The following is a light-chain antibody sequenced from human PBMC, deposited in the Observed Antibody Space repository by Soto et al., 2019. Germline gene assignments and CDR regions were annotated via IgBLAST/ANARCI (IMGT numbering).Light chain of an antibody. CDR2: GAS. V-gene: IGKV3-15*01. Sequence: EIVMTQSPATLSVSPGERATLSCRASHNVNNNFAWYQQKPGQPPRLLLYGASTRATGIPARFSGSGSGTGTEFTLTISSLQSEDFAVYYCQQYNYWPRTFGQGTKVEIK. CDR3: QQYNYWPRT. CDR1: HNVNNN. J-gene: IGKJ1*01.